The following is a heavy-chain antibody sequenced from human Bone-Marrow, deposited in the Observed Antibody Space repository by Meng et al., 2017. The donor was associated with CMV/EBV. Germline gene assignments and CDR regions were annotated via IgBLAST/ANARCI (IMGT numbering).Heavy chain of an antibody. D-gene: IGHD2-2*01. V-gene: IGHV3-23*01. Sequence: GESLKISCAASGFTFSSYSMNWVRQAPGKGLQCVSAISGSGGSTYYADSVKGRFTISRDNSKNTLYLQMNSLRAEDKAVYYCAKRGRSLYNYIVVVQAADGPFDYWGQGTMVTVSS. J-gene: IGHJ4*02. CDR1: GFTFSSYS. CDR3: AKRGRSLYNYIVVVQAADGPFDY. CDR2: ISGSGGST.